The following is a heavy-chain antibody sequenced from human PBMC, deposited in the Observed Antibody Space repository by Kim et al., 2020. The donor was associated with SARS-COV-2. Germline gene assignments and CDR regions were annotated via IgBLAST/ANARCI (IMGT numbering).Heavy chain of an antibody. Sequence: SVKVSCKASGDTFSSYAISWVRQAPGQGLEWMGGIIPIFGTANYAQKFQGRVTITADESTSTAYMELSSLRSEDTAVYYCARDSPEGSYYDYGMDVWGQGTTVTVSS. CDR2: IIPIFGTA. CDR3: ARDSPEGSYYDYGMDV. CDR1: GDTFSSYA. J-gene: IGHJ6*02. D-gene: IGHD2-15*01. V-gene: IGHV1-69*13.